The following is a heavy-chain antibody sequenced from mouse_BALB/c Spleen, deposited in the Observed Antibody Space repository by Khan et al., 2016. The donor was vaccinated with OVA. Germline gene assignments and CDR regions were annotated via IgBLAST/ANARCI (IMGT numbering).Heavy chain of an antibody. CDR1: GFTFSNYW. V-gene: IGHV6-6*02. Sequence: EVKLEESGGGLVQPGGSMKLSCVASGFTFSNYWMNWVRQSPEKGLEWVASISLNSDYYLSHYAESVRWRITISRDDSKSSVYLQMNNVRAEDTGIYYCWILLWGQGTTLTVSS. CDR2: ISLNSDYYLS. CDR3: WILL. J-gene: IGHJ2*01.